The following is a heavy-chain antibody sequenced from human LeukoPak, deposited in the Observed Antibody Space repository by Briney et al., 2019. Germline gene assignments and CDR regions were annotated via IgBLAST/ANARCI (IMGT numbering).Heavy chain of an antibody. CDR1: GYSISSGYY. D-gene: IGHD6-13*01. CDR3: ARRGSSSSLDY. CDR2: IYHSVST. V-gene: IGHV4-38-2*02. J-gene: IGHJ4*02. Sequence: SETLSLTCTVSGYSISSGYYWGWIRQPPGKGLEWIGSIYHSVSTYYNPSLKSRVTISVDTSKNQFSLKLSSVTAADTAVYYCARRGSSSSLDYWGQGTLVTVSS.